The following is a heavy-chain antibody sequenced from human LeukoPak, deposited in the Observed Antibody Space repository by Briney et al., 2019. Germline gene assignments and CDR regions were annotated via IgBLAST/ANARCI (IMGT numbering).Heavy chain of an antibody. V-gene: IGHV3-21*01. CDR2: ISSSSSYI. D-gene: IGHD2-2*01. CDR1: GFNFDDYG. Sequence: GGSLRLSCVASGFNFDDYGVGWVRQAPGKGLEWVSSISSSSSYIYYADSVKGRFTISRDNAKNSLYLQMNSLRAEDTAVYYCARSSHLGYCSSTSCLDYYMDVWGKGTTVTVSS. J-gene: IGHJ6*03. CDR3: ARSSHLGYCSSTSCLDYYMDV.